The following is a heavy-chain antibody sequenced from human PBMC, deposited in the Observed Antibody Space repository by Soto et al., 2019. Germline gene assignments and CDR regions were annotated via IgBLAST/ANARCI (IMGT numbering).Heavy chain of an antibody. D-gene: IGHD4-4*01. CDR3: ARRGYSNYGPTVYYYYGMDV. Sequence: QVQLVQSGAEVKKPGAAVKVSCKASGYTFTSYGISWVRQAPGQGLEWMGWISAYNGNTNYAQKLQGRVTMTTDTSTSTAYMELRSLRSDDTAVYYCARRGYSNYGPTVYYYYGMDVWGQGTTVTVSS. CDR1: GYTFTSYG. CDR2: ISAYNGNT. V-gene: IGHV1-18*01. J-gene: IGHJ6*02.